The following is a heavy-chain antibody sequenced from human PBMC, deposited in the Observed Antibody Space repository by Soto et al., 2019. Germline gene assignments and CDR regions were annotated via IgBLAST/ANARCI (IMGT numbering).Heavy chain of an antibody. J-gene: IGHJ4*02. CDR3: ARGRTLLNGTSPDY. V-gene: IGHV4-34*01. CDR1: GGSFSGYY. Sequence: SETLSLTCAGYGGSFSGYYWTWIRQPPGKGLEWIGEINRSGSTNYKPSLRGRATISVDTSKNQVSLKVSSVTAADKAVYYCARGRTLLNGTSPDYWGKGTRFTVSS. D-gene: IGHD1-20*01. CDR2: INRSGST.